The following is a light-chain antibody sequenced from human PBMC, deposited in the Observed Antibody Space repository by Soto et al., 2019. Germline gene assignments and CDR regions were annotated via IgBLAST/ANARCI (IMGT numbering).Light chain of an antibody. CDR3: QSYDSSLSGWV. V-gene: IGLV1-40*01. CDR1: SSNIGARYD. CDR2: TNI. J-gene: IGLJ3*02. Sequence: QSVLTQPPSVSGAPGQRVTISCTGSSSNIGARYDVHWYQQLPGTAPKLLIYTNINRPSGVPDRFSGSKSGTSASLAITGLQAEDEADYYCQSYDSSLSGWVFGGGTKVTVL.